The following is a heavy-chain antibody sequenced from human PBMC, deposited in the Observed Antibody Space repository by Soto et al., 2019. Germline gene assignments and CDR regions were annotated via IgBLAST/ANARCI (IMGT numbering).Heavy chain of an antibody. CDR1: GAFIIGYY. D-gene: IGHD6-13*01. CDR3: ARESTVAGTDNWFDS. Sequence: PSETLSLTCTVSGAFIIGYYWSWIRQPAGKGLEWIGRIYASGNTKYSPSLRSRATMSVDTSNKQFSLKLNSVTAADTAVYYCARESTVAGTDNWFDSWGQGTLVTVSS. V-gene: IGHV4-4*07. CDR2: IYASGNT. J-gene: IGHJ5*01.